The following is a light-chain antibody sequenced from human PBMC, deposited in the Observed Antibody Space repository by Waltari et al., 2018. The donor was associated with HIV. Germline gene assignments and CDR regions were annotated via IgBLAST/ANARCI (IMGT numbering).Light chain of an antibody. V-gene: IGLV1-44*01. CDR1: SSNIGSHT. Sequence: QSVLTQPPSASGTPGQRVTISCSGSSSNIGSHTVNWYQQLPGTAPKLLIYSNNPRPSGVPDRFSGSKSGTSASLAISGLQSEDEADYYCAAWDDSLNGYVVFGGGTKLTVL. J-gene: IGLJ2*01. CDR3: AAWDDSLNGYVV. CDR2: SNN.